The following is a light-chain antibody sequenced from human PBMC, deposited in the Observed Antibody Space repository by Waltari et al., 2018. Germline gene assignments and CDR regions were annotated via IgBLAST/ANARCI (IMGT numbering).Light chain of an antibody. Sequence: QTVVTQEPSLTVSPGGTVTLTCASSPVPVAFAHYPSWFQQVPGQAPRALLFSSPNRYSSTPPLLSGSLLGGKAALTLSSGQPEDEVDYYCLLHVGGDQLVFGGGTRRTVL. CDR2: SSP. CDR1: PVPVAFAHY. V-gene: IGLV7-43*01. J-gene: IGLJ3*02. CDR3: LLHVGGDQLV.